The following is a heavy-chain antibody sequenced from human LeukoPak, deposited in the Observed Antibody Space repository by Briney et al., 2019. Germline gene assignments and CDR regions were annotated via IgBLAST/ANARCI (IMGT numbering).Heavy chain of an antibody. V-gene: IGHV4-34*01. CDR1: GGSFSGYY. CDR3: ARGLTGSRRYFDS. CDR2: INHSGST. D-gene: IGHD3-10*01. J-gene: IGHJ4*02. Sequence: SETLSLTCAVYGGSFSGYYWSWIRQPPGKGLEWIGEINHSGSTNYNPPLKSRVTISVDTSKNQFSLKVSSVTAADTAVYYCARGLTGSRRYFDSWGQGTLVTVSS.